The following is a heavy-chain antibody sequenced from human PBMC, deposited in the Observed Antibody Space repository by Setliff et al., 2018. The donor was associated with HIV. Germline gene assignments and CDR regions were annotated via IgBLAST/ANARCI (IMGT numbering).Heavy chain of an antibody. Sequence: LRLSCAVSGFTFSSYAMSWVRQAPGKGLEWVSAISGSAGSTYYADSVKGRFTISGDNSKNTLYLQMNSLRAEDTAVYYCARDTGQLVYYFDSWGQGTLVTVSS. CDR2: ISGSAGST. CDR3: ARDTGQLVYYFDS. D-gene: IGHD6-6*01. CDR1: GFTFSSYA. J-gene: IGHJ4*02. V-gene: IGHV3-23*01.